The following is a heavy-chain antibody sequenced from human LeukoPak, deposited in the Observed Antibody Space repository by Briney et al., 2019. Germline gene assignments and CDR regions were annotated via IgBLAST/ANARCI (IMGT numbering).Heavy chain of an antibody. J-gene: IGHJ4*02. CDR1: GYTFTGYY. Sequence: ASVKVSCKASGYTFTGYYMHWVQQAPGQGLEWMGRINPNSGGTNYAQKFQGRVTMTRDTSTSTVYMELSSLRSEDTAVYYCARGTKLRYFDWAIRSLSGDDYWGQGTLVTVSS. V-gene: IGHV1-2*06. CDR2: INPNSGGT. CDR3: ARGTKLRYFDWAIRSLSGDDY. D-gene: IGHD3-9*01.